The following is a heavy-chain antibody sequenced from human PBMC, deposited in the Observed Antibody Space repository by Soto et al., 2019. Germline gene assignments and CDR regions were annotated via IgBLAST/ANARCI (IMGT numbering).Heavy chain of an antibody. CDR3: AKDRYLDHDSRGYLCDN. CDR2: ISRSGGFT. D-gene: IGHD3-22*01. V-gene: IGHV3-23*01. Sequence: EVQLLESGGDLIQPGGSLRLSCAASGFTFNIYAMTWVRQAQGKGLEWVSAISRSGGFTYYADSVEDRFTISRYNSKNTLYLQMISLTAEDTAVYYCAKDRYLDHDSRGYLCDNWGKGTLVTVSS. J-gene: IGHJ4*02. CDR1: GFTFNIYA.